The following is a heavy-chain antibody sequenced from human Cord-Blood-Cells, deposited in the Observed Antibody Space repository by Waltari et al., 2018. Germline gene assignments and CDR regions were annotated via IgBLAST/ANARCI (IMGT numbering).Heavy chain of an antibody. V-gene: IGHV1-18*01. J-gene: IGHJ6*03. CDR1: GYTFTSYG. D-gene: IGHD6-13*01. Sequence: QVQLVQSGAEVKKPGASVKVSCKASGYTFTSYGISWVRQAPGQGLEWMGWISTYNGKTNYAQKLQGRVTMTTDTSTSTAYMELRSLRSDDTAVYYCARSRLGSSWYYYYYYMDVWGKGTTVTVSS. CDR2: ISTYNGKT. CDR3: ARSRLGSSWYYYYYYMDV.